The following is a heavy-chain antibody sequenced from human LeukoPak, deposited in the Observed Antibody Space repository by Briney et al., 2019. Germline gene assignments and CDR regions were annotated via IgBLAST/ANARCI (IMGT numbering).Heavy chain of an antibody. CDR2: INHSGST. CDR1: GGSFSGYY. J-gene: IGHJ5*02. Sequence: SETLSLTCAVYGGSFSGYYWSWIRQPPGKGLEWIGEINHSGSTNYNPSLKSRVTISVDTSKNQFSLKLSSVTAADTAVYYCAPHSPGPWSQGTLVTVSS. CDR3: APHSPGP. V-gene: IGHV4-34*01.